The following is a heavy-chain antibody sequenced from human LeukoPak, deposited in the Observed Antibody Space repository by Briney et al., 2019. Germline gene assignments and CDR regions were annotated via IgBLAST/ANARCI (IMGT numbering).Heavy chain of an antibody. D-gene: IGHD6-19*01. CDR3: ARLNVGSSSGWYGYYYYGMDV. Sequence: SETLSLTCAVYGGSFSGYYWSWIRQPPGKGLEWIGEINHSGSTNYNPSLKSRVTISVDTSKNQFSLKLGSVTAADTAVYYCARLNVGSSSGWYGYYYYGMDVWGQGTTVTVSS. V-gene: IGHV4-34*01. J-gene: IGHJ6*02. CDR1: GGSFSGYY. CDR2: INHSGST.